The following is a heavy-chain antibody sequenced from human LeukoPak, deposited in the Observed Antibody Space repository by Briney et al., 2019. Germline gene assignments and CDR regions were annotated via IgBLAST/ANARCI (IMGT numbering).Heavy chain of an antibody. CDR3: ARANCSGGSCQIPNYYYYMDV. D-gene: IGHD2-15*01. CDR1: GDSISNYY. V-gene: IGHV4-59*01. Sequence: SETLSLTCTVSGDSISNYYWSWIRQPPGKGLEWIGYIYYSGSTNYNPSLKSRVTISVDTSKNQFSLKLSSVTAADTAVYYCARANCSGGSCQIPNYYYYMDVWGKGTTVTISS. J-gene: IGHJ6*03. CDR2: IYYSGST.